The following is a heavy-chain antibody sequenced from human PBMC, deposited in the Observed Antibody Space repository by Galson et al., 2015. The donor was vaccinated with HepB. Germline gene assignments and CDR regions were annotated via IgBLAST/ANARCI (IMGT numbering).Heavy chain of an antibody. Sequence: SVKVSCKASGYTFTGYYMHWVRQAPGQGLEWMGWINPNSGGTNYAQKFQGRVTMTRDTSISTAYMELSRLRSDDTAVYYCASPLYSSSWQPDWYFDLWGRGTLVTVSS. CDR3: ASPLYSSSWQPDWYFDL. CDR1: GYTFTGYY. J-gene: IGHJ2*01. CDR2: INPNSGGT. D-gene: IGHD6-13*01. V-gene: IGHV1-2*02.